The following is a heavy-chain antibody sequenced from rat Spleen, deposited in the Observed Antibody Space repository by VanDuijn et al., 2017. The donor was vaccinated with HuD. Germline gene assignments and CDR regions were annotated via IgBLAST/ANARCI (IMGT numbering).Heavy chain of an antibody. Sequence: QVQLKETGPGLVQPTQTLSITCTVSGFSLSSYYMQWVRQTPGKGLEWMGFIRSGGSTEYNSEFKSRLSISRDTSKNQVFLKMNSLKTEDTGVYYCARDGGIPNWFAHWGQGTLVTVSS. CDR2: IRSGGST. V-gene: IGHV2-65*01. CDR1: GFSLSSYY. CDR3: ARDGGIPNWFAH. D-gene: IGHD1-11*01. J-gene: IGHJ3*01.